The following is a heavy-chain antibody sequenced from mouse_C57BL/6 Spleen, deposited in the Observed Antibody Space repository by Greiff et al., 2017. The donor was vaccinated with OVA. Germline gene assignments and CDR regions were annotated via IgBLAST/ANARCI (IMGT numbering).Heavy chain of an antibody. Sequence: VKLMESGPGLVAPSQSLSITCTVSGFSLTSYAISWVRQPPGKGLEWLGVIWTGGGTNYNSALKSRLSISKDNSKSQVFLKMNSLQTDDTARYYCARLITTVVADAMDYWGQGTSVTVSS. J-gene: IGHJ4*01. D-gene: IGHD1-1*01. V-gene: IGHV2-9-1*01. CDR3: ARLITTVVADAMDY. CDR2: IWTGGGT. CDR1: GFSLTSYA.